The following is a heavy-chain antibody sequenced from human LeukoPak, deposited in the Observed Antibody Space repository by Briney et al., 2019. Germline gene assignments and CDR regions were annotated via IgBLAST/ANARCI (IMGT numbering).Heavy chain of an antibody. J-gene: IGHJ4*02. D-gene: IGHD3-16*02. CDR2: INSDGSST. CDR3: ARGPYENDYVWGSYRSLVYFDY. Sequence: GGSLRLSCAASGFTFSSYWMPWVRQAPGKGLVWVSRINSDGSSTSYADSVKGRFTISGDNAKNTLYLQMNSLRAEDTAVYYCARGPYENDYVWGSYRSLVYFDYWGQGTLVTVSS. CDR1: GFTFSSYW. V-gene: IGHV3-74*01.